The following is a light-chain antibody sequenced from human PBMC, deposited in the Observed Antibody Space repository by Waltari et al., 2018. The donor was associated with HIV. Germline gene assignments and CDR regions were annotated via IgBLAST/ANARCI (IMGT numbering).Light chain of an antibody. Sequence: QSGLTQPRSASGAPGQRVSISCSGSMFNITTNIVNWYQQLPVTTSNLLIHLTDQRPSGVPDRFSGSKSGTSASLAIRGLQSEDEATYYCAALDDRMSGYVVFGGGTKLTVL. CDR1: MFNITTNI. CDR3: AALDDRMSGYVV. CDR2: LTD. V-gene: IGLV1-44*01. J-gene: IGLJ2*01.